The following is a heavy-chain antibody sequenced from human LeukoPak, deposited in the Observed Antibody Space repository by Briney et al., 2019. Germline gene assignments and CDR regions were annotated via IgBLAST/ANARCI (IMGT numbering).Heavy chain of an antibody. D-gene: IGHD5-24*01. Sequence: GESLKISYKGSGYTFTTYWIGWVRQMPGKGLEWMGIIYPGDSDIRYSPSFRGQVTISADKSSSTAYLQWSSLKASDTAIYYCARKMTRDGFDIWGQGTMVAVSS. J-gene: IGHJ3*02. CDR1: GYTFTTYW. CDR2: IYPGDSDI. CDR3: ARKMTRDGFDI. V-gene: IGHV5-51*01.